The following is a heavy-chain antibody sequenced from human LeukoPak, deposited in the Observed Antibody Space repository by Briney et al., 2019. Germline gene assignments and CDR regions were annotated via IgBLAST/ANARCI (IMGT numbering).Heavy chain of an antibody. V-gene: IGHV3-74*01. CDR2: INEDGSTT. Sequence: GGSLRLSYAASGFTFSSNWMHWVRLAPGKGLVWVSRINEDGSTTNYADSVKGRSTIFRDNAKNTLYLQMNSLRAEDTAVYYCVRDLGGRSGHWGQGTLVTVSS. D-gene: IGHD1-26*01. CDR3: VRDLGGRSGH. J-gene: IGHJ4*02. CDR1: GFTFSSNW.